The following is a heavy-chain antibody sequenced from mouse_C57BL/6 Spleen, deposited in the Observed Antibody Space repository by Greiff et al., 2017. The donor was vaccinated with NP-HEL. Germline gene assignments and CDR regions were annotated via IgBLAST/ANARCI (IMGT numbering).Heavy chain of an antibody. J-gene: IGHJ3*01. Sequence: EVQLQQSGPELVKPGDSVKISCKASGYSFTGYFMNWVMQSHGKSLEWIGRINPYNGDTFYNQKFKGKATLTVDKSSSTAHMELRSLTSEDSAVYYCARSLTTVVAPFAYWGQGTLVTVSA. CDR2: INPYNGDT. V-gene: IGHV1-20*01. D-gene: IGHD1-1*01. CDR3: ARSLTTVVAPFAY. CDR1: GYSFTGYF.